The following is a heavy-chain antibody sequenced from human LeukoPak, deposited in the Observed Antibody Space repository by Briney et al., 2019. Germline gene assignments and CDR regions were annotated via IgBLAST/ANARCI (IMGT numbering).Heavy chain of an antibody. V-gene: IGHV1-2*02. J-gene: IGHJ4*02. CDR1: GYTFTGYY. CDR2: INPNSGGT. CDR3: ARDAGIAVADQFDY. Sequence: ASVKVSCKASGYTFTGYYMHWVRQAPGQGLEWMGWINPNSGGTNYAQKFQGRVTMTRDTSISTAYMELSRLRSDDTAVYYCARDAGIAVADQFDYWDQGTLVTVSS. D-gene: IGHD6-19*01.